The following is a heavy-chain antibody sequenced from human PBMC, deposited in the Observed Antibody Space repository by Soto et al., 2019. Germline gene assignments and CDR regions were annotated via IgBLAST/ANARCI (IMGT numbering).Heavy chain of an antibody. D-gene: IGHD6-6*01. CDR3: ARAGIAARTLLNYYYYYGMDV. CDR1: GDSVSSNSAA. J-gene: IGHJ6*02. CDR2: TYYRSKWYN. Sequence: SQTLSLTCAISGDSVSSNSAAWNWIRQSPSGGLEWLGRTYYRSKWYNDYAVSVKSRITINPDTSKNQFSLQLNSVTPEDTVVYYCARAGIAARTLLNYYYYYGMDVWGQGTTVTVSS. V-gene: IGHV6-1*01.